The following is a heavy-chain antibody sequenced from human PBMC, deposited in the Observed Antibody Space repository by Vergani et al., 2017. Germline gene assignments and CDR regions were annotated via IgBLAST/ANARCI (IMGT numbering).Heavy chain of an antibody. J-gene: IGHJ6*02. CDR2: IYTSGIT. D-gene: IGHD5-18*01. CDR1: GGSISSGSYY. V-gene: IGHV4-61*02. Sequence: QVQLQESGPGLVKPSQTLSLTCTVSGGSISSGSYYWSWSRQPAGKGLEWIGRIYTSGITNYNPSLKSRVTISVDTSKNQFSLKLSSVTAADTAVYYCARGGVDTAMVIVHYYYGMDVWGQGP. CDR3: ARGGVDTAMVIVHYYYGMDV.